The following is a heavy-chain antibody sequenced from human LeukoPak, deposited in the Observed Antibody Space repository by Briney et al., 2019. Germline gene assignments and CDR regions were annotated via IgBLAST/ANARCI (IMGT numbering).Heavy chain of an antibody. V-gene: IGHV1-2*02. D-gene: IGHD3-10*01. Sequence: ASVKVSCKASGYTFTGYYMHWVRQAPGQGLEWMGWIKPNSGGTSYAQKFQGRVTMTRDTSITTAYMELSRVRSDDTAVYFCAREGVLLWFGELSYYGMDVWGQGTTVTVSS. CDR1: GYTFTGYY. J-gene: IGHJ6*02. CDR3: AREGVLLWFGELSYYGMDV. CDR2: IKPNSGGT.